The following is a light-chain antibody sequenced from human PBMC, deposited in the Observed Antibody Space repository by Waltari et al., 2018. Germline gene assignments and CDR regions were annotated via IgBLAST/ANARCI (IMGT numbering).Light chain of an antibody. Sequence: SSELTQDPAVSVALGQTVRITCQGDSLRSSYASWSQQKPGQAPVLVIYGKNNRPSGIPDRISGATAGNTASLTISGAQAEDEADYYCNSRDSSGNHVLFGGGTKLTVL. CDR3: NSRDSSGNHVL. CDR1: SLRSSY. CDR2: GKN. J-gene: IGLJ2*01. V-gene: IGLV3-19*01.